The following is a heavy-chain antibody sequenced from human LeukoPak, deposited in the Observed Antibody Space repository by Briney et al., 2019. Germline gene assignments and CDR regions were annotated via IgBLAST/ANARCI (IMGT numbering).Heavy chain of an antibody. J-gene: IGHJ6*02. D-gene: IGHD3-10*01. CDR2: INPNSGGT. CDR3: ARDLRFWAIGYGMDV. V-gene: IGHV1-2*04. CDR1: GYTFTDYY. Sequence: ASVKVSCKASGYTFTDYYMHWVRQAPGQGLEWMGRINPNSGGTKYAQKFQGWVTMTRDTSISTAYMELSRLRSDDTAVYYCARDLRFWAIGYGMDVWGQGTTVTVSS.